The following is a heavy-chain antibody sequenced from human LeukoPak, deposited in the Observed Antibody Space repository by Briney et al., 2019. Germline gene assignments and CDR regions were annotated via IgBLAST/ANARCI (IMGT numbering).Heavy chain of an antibody. V-gene: IGHV3-21*01. CDR2: ISSSSSYI. CDR1: GFTFSSYS. Sequence: GGSLRLSCAASGFTFSSYSMNWVRQAPGKGLEWVSSISSSSSYIYYADSVKGRFTISRDNAKNSLYLQMNSLRAEDTAVYYCARDAFEHSSSSEGWYYFDYWGQGTLVTVSS. CDR3: ARDAFEHSSSSEGWYYFDY. D-gene: IGHD6-6*01. J-gene: IGHJ4*02.